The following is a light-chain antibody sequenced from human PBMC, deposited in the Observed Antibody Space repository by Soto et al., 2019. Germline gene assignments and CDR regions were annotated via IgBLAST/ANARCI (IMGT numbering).Light chain of an antibody. CDR3: SSYTTSNTRQIV. J-gene: IGLJ1*01. Sequence: QPVLTQPASVSGSPGHSITISCTGTSSDVGGYNYVSWYQHHPGKAPKLMIFDVSNRPSGVSNRFSGSKSGNTASLTISGLQPEDEADYYCSSYTTSNTRQIVFGTGTKVTVL. CDR2: DVS. CDR1: SSDVGGYNY. V-gene: IGLV2-14*03.